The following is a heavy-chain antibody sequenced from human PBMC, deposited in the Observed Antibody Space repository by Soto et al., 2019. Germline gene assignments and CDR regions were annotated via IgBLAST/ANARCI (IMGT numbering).Heavy chain of an antibody. CDR2: MNTNTDDT. CDR1: GYTFTTYD. D-gene: IGHD2-15*01. J-gene: IGHJ4*02. V-gene: IGHV1-8*01. CDR3: VRGQLGGYFDY. Sequence: QVQLVQSGAEVKKPGDSVKVSCKASGYTFTTYDINWVRQAPGQGLEWMGWMNTNTDDTGYAQKFQGRVSMTRNTSIDTAYMELTSLRSDDTAVYFCVRGQLGGYFDYWGQGTLVSVSS.